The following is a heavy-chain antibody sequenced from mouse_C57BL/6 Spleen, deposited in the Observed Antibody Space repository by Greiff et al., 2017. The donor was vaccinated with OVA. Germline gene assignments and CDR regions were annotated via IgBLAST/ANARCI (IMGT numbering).Heavy chain of an antibody. CDR3: ARSGYYGSSPYYAMDY. D-gene: IGHD1-1*01. J-gene: IGHJ4*01. V-gene: IGHV1-54*01. CDR1: GYAFTNYS. CDR2: INPGSGGT. Sequence: QVQLQQSGAELVRPGTSVKVSCKASGYAFTNYSIEWVKQRPGQGLEWIGVINPGSGGTNYNEKFKGKATLTADKSSSTAYLQLSSLTSEDSAVYFCARSGYYGSSPYYAMDYWGQGTSVTVSS.